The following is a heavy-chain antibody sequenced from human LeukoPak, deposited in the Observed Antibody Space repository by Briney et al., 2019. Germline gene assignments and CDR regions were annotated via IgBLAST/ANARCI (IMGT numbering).Heavy chain of an antibody. CDR1: GGTFSSYA. CDR3: ARERYDYGGNYYYYGMDV. Sequence: ASVKVSCKASGGTFSSYAISWVRQAPGQGLEWMGGMIPIVGTANYAQKFQGRVTITADESTSTAYMELSSLRSEDTAVYYCARERYDYGGNYYYYGMDVWGQGTTVTVSS. D-gene: IGHD4-23*01. CDR2: MIPIVGTA. V-gene: IGHV1-69*13. J-gene: IGHJ6*02.